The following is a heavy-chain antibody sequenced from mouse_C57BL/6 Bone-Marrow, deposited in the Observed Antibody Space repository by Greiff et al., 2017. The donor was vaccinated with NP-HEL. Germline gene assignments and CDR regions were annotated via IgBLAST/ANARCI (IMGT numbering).Heavy chain of an antibody. CDR3: ARDLITTVVALYYYAMDY. Sequence: EVHLVESGGGLVKPGGSLKLSCAASGFTFSSYAMSWVRQTPEKRLEWVATISDGGSYTYYPDNVKGRFTISRDNAKNNLYLQISHLKSEDTAMYYCARDLITTVVALYYYAMDYWGQGTSVTVSS. CDR2: ISDGGSYT. CDR1: GFTFSSYA. D-gene: IGHD1-1*01. J-gene: IGHJ4*01. V-gene: IGHV5-4*01.